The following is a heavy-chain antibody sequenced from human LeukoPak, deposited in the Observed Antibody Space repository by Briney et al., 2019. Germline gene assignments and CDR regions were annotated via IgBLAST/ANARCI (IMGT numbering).Heavy chain of an antibody. V-gene: IGHV3-48*03. J-gene: IGHJ4*02. Sequence: PGGSLRLSCAASGFTFSSNGMNWVRQAPGKGLEWVSYISATGGTIYYADSVKGRFTISRDNAKNSLYLQMNDLRAEDTAVYYCVRVEDTSGWYWIAYWGQGSLVTVSS. D-gene: IGHD6-19*01. CDR2: ISATGGTI. CDR3: VRVEDTSGWYWIAY. CDR1: GFTFSSNG.